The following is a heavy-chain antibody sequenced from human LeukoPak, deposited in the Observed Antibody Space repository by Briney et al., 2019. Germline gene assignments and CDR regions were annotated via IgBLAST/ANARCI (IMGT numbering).Heavy chain of an antibody. J-gene: IGHJ4*02. D-gene: IGHD3-10*01. V-gene: IGHV3-30*02. CDR2: IRYDGSNK. CDR3: ARATFYYASGSADY. CDR1: GFTFSSYG. Sequence: QAGGSLRLSCAASGFTFSSYGMHWVRQAPGKGLEWVAFIRYDGSNKYYADSVKGRFTISRDNSKNTLYLQMNSLRAEDTAVYYCARATFYYASGSADYWGQGTLVTVSS.